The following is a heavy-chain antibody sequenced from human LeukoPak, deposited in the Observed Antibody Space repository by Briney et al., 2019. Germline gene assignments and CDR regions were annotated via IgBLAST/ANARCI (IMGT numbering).Heavy chain of an antibody. CDR1: GGSISSYY. D-gene: IGHD4-17*01. Sequence: SQTLSLTCTVSGGSISSYYWSWIRQPAGKGLEWIGRIYTSGSTNYNPSLKSRVTMSVDTSKNQFSLKPSSVTAADTAVYYCASITVTYFDYWGQGTLVTVSS. J-gene: IGHJ4*02. CDR3: ASITVTYFDY. CDR2: IYTSGST. V-gene: IGHV4-4*07.